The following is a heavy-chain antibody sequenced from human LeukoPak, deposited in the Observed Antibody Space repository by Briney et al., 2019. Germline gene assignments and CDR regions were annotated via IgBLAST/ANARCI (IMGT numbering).Heavy chain of an antibody. CDR2: IKSKTDGGTT. Sequence: GGSLRLSCAASGFTFSNAWMSWVRQAPGKGLEWAGRIKSKTDGGTTDYVAPVKGRFTILRDDSKNTLYVQMNSLKTEDTAVYYCTTDLWFGEFGLDVWGQGTTVIVSS. D-gene: IGHD3-10*01. V-gene: IGHV3-15*01. CDR1: GFTFSNAW. CDR3: TTDLWFGEFGLDV. J-gene: IGHJ6*02.